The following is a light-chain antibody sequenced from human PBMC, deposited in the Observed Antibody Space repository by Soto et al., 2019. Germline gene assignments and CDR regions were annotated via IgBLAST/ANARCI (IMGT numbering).Light chain of an antibody. CDR3: QQYNGNSGYT. J-gene: IGKJ2*01. V-gene: IGKV1-5*03. CDR1: QSVSYW. CDR2: KAS. Sequence: DIQMTQSPSTLSVSVGERVTITCRASQSVSYWLAWYQQKPGKAPKLLIYKASNLESGVPSRFSGSGSGTEFTLTISSLQPDDFATYYCQQYNGNSGYTFGQGTKLEIK.